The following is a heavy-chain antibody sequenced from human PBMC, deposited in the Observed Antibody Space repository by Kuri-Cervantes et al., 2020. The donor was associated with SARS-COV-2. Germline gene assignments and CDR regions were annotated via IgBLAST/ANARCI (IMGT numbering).Heavy chain of an antibody. CDR3: VRDGDHWNFDY. D-gene: IGHD1-1*01. CDR2: IHSDGSIT. CDR1: GFTFSSNW. V-gene: IGHV3-74*01. Sequence: GESLKISCAASGFTFSSNWMHWVRQAPGKGLVWVSRIHSDGSITNYAEFVKGRFTLSRDNAKNMLFLQMNSLRAEDTAVYYCVRDGDHWNFDYWGQGTLVTVSS. J-gene: IGHJ4*02.